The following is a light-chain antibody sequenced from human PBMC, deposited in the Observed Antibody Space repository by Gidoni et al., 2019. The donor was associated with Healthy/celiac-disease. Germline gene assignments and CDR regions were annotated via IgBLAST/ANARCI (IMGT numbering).Light chain of an antibody. V-gene: IGKV3-15*01. Sequence: EIEMTQSPAHLSVSPGERASLSCRASQSVSRNLAWYQQKPGQAPRLLIYGASTRATGIPARFSGSGSGTEFTLTISSLQSENFAVYYCQQYNNWPPWTFGQETKGEIK. CDR2: GAS. J-gene: IGKJ1*01. CDR1: QSVSRN. CDR3: QQYNNWPPWT.